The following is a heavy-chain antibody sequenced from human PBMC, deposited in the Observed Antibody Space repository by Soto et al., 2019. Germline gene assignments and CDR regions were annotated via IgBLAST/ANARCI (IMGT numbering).Heavy chain of an antibody. D-gene: IGHD3-3*01. CDR2: INAGNGNT. J-gene: IGHJ3*02. CDR3: SRIFWSGYYGFDVLAI. V-gene: IGHV1-3*01. CDR1: GYTFTSYA. Sequence: ASVKVSCKASGYTFTSYAMHWVRQAPGQRLEWMGWINAGNGNTKYSQKFQGRVTITRDTSASTAYMELSSLRSEDTAVYYCSRIFWSGYYGFDVLAICGQGTLVP.